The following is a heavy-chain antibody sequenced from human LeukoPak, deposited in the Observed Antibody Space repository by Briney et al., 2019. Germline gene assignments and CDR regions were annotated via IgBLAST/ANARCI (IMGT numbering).Heavy chain of an antibody. CDR3: ARAPQALWFGELLPYYFDY. V-gene: IGHV4-34*01. D-gene: IGHD3-10*01. J-gene: IGHJ4*02. CDR2: INHSGST. Sequence: SETLSLTCAVYGGSFSGYYWSWIRQPPGKGLEWIGEINHSGSTNYNPSLKSRVTISVDRSKNQFSLKLSSVTAADTAVYYCARAPQALWFGELLPYYFDYWGQGTLVTVSS. CDR1: GGSFSGYY.